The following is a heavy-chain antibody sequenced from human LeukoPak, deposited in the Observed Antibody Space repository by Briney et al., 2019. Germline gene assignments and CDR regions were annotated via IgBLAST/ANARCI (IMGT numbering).Heavy chain of an antibody. CDR1: GYTLTELS. J-gene: IGHJ3*02. CDR3: AGWELRMGDSFDI. Sequence: ASVKVFCKVSGYTLTELSMHWLRQAPGKGLEWMGGFDPEDGETIYAQKFQGRVTMTEDTSTDTAYMELSSLRSEDTAVYHCAGWELRMGDSFDISGQGTMVTVSS. V-gene: IGHV1-24*01. D-gene: IGHD1-26*01. CDR2: FDPEDGET.